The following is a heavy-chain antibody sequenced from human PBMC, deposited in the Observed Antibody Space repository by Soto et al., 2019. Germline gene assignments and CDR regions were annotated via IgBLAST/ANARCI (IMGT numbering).Heavy chain of an antibody. J-gene: IGHJ4*02. CDR1: GFTCRSYG. D-gene: IGHD2-2*01. V-gene: IGHV3-30*18. CDR2: ISYDGSNK. CDR3: AKMNNKDIVVVPAAILSANFDY. Sequence: SLRLSCAASGFTCRSYGMHWVRQAPGKGLEWVAVISYDGSNKYYADSVKGRFTISRDNSKNTLYLQMNSLRAEDTAVYYCAKMNNKDIVVVPAAILSANFDYWGQGTLVTVSS.